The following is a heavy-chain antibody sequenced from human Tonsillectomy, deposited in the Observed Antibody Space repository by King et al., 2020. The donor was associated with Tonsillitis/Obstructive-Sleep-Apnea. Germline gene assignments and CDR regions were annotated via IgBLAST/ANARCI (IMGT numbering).Heavy chain of an antibody. J-gene: IGHJ4*02. V-gene: IGHV3-49*05. CDR1: GFTFGDYA. D-gene: IGHD3-3*01. Sequence: VQLVESGGDLVKPGRSLRLSCTVSGFTFGDYALSWFRQAPGKGLEWVGFIRSKAYGGTTEYAASVKGRFTISKDNSKSIAYLQMNSLKTEDTALYNFTRSNRCSGFWSGYHYWGKRTLVTV. CDR3: TRSNRCSGFWSGYHY. CDR2: IRSKAYGGTT.